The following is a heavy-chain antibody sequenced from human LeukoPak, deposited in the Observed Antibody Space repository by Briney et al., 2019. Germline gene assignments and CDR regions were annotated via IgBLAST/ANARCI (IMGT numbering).Heavy chain of an antibody. CDR3: SRDGSGSGDV. D-gene: IGHD2-21*02. Sequence: PGGSLRLSCTASGLIFNIYGMNWVRQAPGKGLEWVSFISSESTNIYYTDSVKGRFTIARDNAKNSLYLRMNSLIPEDTAVYYCSRDGSGSGDVWGQGTLVTVSS. CDR1: GLIFNIYG. J-gene: IGHJ4*02. V-gene: IGHV3-21*01. CDR2: ISSESTNI.